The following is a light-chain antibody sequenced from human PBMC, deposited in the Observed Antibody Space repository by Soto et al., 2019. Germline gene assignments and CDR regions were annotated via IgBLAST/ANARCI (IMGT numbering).Light chain of an antibody. J-gene: IGKJ5*01. CDR2: WAS. CDR1: QSVLYSSNNKNY. V-gene: IGKV4-1*01. CDR3: HQYYSTPIT. Sequence: DIVMTQSPDSLAVSLGERATINCKSSQSVLYSSNNKNYLAWYQQKPGQPPNLLIYWASTRESGVPDRSSGSGSGTDFTLTISSLQAEDVAVYYCHQYYSTPITFGQGTRLEIK.